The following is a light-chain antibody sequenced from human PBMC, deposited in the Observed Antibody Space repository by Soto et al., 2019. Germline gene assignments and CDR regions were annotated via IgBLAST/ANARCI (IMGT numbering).Light chain of an antibody. V-gene: IGLV2-14*01. J-gene: IGLJ1*01. CDR1: SSDVGGYNY. CDR3: SSYTSSSTHNYV. CDR2: EVS. Sequence: QSVLTQPASVSGSPGQSITISCTGTSSDVGGYNYVSWYQQHPGKAPKLMIYEVSNRPSGVSNRFSGSKSGNTASLTISGLQAEDEADYYCSSYTSSSTHNYVF.